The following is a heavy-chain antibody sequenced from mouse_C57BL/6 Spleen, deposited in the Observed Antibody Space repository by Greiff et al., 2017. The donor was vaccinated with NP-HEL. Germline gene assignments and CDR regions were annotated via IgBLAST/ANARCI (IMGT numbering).Heavy chain of an antibody. CDR3: ARSELGRHFDY. CDR2: ISSGSSTI. D-gene: IGHD4-1*01. V-gene: IGHV5-17*01. J-gene: IGHJ2*01. CDR1: GFTFSDYG. Sequence: EVKLEESGGGLVKPGGSLKLSCAASGFTFSDYGMHWVRQAPEKGLEWVAYISSGSSTIYYADTVKGRFTISRDNAKNTLFLQMTSLRSEDTAMYYCARSELGRHFDYWGQGTTLTVSS.